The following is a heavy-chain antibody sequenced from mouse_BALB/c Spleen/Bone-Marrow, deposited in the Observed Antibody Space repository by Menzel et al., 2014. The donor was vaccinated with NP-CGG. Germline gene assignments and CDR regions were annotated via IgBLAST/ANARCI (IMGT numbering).Heavy chain of an antibody. J-gene: IGHJ4*01. V-gene: IGHV7-3*02. D-gene: IGHD2-1*01. CDR3: ARETGYAYGNFAMDY. Sequence: VQLKHSGGGLVQPGGSLRLSCEASGFTSIDYYMTWVRQPPGKALEWLGFIRNRANGYTTEYSASVKGRFTISRDISQSIFYLQMNTLRAEDSATYYCARETGYAYGNFAMDYWGQGTSVTVSS. CDR2: IRNRANGYTT. CDR1: GFTSIDYY.